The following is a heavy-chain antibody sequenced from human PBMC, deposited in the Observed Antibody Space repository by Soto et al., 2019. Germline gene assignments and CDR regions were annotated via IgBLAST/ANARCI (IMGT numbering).Heavy chain of an antibody. D-gene: IGHD2-15*01. CDR2: IFVSGGST. Sequence: EVQLLESGGGLVQPGGSLRLSCAASGFTFRTYAMSWVRQSPRKGLECVSSIFVSGGSTYYADSVKGRFTISTDNSKKTLFLQMNSLRADDTAVYYCARGGLGVVTATAHNWFDPWGHGTLVTVSS. CDR1: GFTFRTYA. CDR3: ARGGLGVVTATAHNWFDP. J-gene: IGHJ5*02. V-gene: IGHV3-23*01.